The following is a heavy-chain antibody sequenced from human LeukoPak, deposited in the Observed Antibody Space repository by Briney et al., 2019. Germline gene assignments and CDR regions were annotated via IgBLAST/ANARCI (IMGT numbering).Heavy chain of an antibody. D-gene: IGHD6-13*01. CDR1: GFTFSSHA. V-gene: IGHV3-30-3*01. J-gene: IGHJ4*02. CDR3: ARDITGSWSIDY. Sequence: PERSLRLSCAASGFTFSSHAMHWVRQAPGKGLEWVAVISYDGRNKYHADSVTGRFTISRDNSKNTLYLQMNSLRAEDTAVYYCARDITGSWSIDYWGQGTLVIVSS. CDR2: ISYDGRNK.